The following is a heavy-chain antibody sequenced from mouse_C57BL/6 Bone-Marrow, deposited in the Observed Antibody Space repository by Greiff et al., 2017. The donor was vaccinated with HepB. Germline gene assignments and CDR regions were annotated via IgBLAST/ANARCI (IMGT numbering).Heavy chain of an antibody. CDR1: GFTFSDYG. CDR3: ARQYDSYFDY. J-gene: IGHJ2*01. Sequence: EVKLQESEGGLVQPGRSMKLSCTASGFTFSDYGMHWVRQAPEKGLEWVAYISSGSSTIYYADTVKGRFTISRDNAKNTLFLQMTSLRSEDTAMYYCARQYDSYFDYWGQGTTLTVSS. V-gene: IGHV5-17*01. D-gene: IGHD2-3*01. CDR2: ISSGSSTI.